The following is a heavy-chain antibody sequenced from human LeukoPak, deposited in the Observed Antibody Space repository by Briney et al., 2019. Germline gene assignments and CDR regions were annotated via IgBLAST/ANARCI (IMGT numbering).Heavy chain of an antibody. CDR3: SQELRSTGVAGSFKY. J-gene: IGHJ4*02. CDR2: ISSTGGST. D-gene: IGHD4-11*01. Sequence: GGSLRLSCAASGLTFSSYDMHWVRQATGEGLEWVSGISSTGGSTYYADSVKGRFTIARDKSKNTLYLQINSLRAADTAVYFCSQELRSTGVAGSFKYWGQGTLLTVSS. V-gene: IGHV3-23*01. CDR1: GLTFSSYD.